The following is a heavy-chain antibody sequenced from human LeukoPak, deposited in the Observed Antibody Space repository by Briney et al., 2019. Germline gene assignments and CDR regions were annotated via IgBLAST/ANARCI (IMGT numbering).Heavy chain of an antibody. CDR2: ISYDGSNK. Sequence: GGSLRLSCAAPGFTFSSYGMHWVRQAPGKGLEWVAVISYDGSNKYYADSVKGRFTISRDNSKNTLYLQMNSLRAEDTAVYYCAKAFGWELTDSVDYWGQGTLVTVSS. CDR1: GFTFSSYG. J-gene: IGHJ4*02. CDR3: AKAFGWELTDSVDY. V-gene: IGHV3-30*18. D-gene: IGHD1-26*01.